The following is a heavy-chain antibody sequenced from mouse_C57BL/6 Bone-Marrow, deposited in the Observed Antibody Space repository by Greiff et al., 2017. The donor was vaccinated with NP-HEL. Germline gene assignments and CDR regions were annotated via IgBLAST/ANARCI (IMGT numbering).Heavy chain of an antibody. CDR2: IDPSDSHT. CDR1: GYTFTSSW. CDR3: AREYYGP. V-gene: IGHV1-69*01. Sequence: QVQLQQPGAELVMPGASVKLSCKASGYTFTSSWMPWVKQRPGQGLEWIGEIDPSDSHTNYNQKLQSTSTLTVDKSSSTDYMQLSSLTSDASAVYYCAREYYGPWGQGTLVTVSA. D-gene: IGHD1-1*01. J-gene: IGHJ3*01.